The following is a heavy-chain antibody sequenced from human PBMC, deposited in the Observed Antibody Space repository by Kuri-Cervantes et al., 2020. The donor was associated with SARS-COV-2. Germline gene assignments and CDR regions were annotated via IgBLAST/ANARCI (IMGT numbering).Heavy chain of an antibody. Sequence: SETLSLTCTVSGGSMRSHYWSWVRQPPGKGLEWIGDISYSGSTNYNPSLKSRVTMSVDTSKNQFSLKLSSVTAADTAVYYCASSHCSSTSCYKWALDYWGQGTLVTVSS. CDR3: ASSHCSSTSCYKWALDY. J-gene: IGHJ4*02. D-gene: IGHD2-2*02. CDR1: GGSMRSHY. CDR2: ISYSGST. V-gene: IGHV4-59*11.